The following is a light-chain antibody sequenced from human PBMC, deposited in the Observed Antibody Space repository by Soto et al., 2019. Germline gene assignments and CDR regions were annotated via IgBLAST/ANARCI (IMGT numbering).Light chain of an antibody. CDR1: QSVSSY. CDR2: AAS. J-gene: IGKJ1*01. CDR3: QQSYSTVWT. V-gene: IGKV1-39*01. Sequence: DIQMTRSPSSLSASVGDRVTITFRASQSVSSYLNWYQQKPGKAPKLLIYAASSLQSGVPSRFSGSGSGTDFTLTISSLQPEDFATYYCQQSYSTVWTFGQGTKVDMK.